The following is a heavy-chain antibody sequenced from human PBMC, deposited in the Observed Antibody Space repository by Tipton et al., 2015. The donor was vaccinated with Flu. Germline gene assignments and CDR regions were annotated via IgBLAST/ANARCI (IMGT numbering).Heavy chain of an antibody. V-gene: IGHV3-23*01. CDR2: ISQNGDGT. Sequence: SLRLSCATSGFTFSNFGMTWVRQAPGKGLEWISAISQNGDGTFYADSLKGRFTISRDNAKNSLYLQMNSLRADDTAVYYCAKDPNWAGDYWGQGTLVTVSS. D-gene: IGHD7-27*01. CDR3: AKDPNWAGDY. CDR1: GFTFSNFG. J-gene: IGHJ4*02.